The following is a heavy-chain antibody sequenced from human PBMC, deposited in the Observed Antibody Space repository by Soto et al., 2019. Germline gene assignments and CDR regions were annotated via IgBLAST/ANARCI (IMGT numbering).Heavy chain of an antibody. CDR3: ASDYGDYAHYYGMDV. Sequence: QVQLVESGGGVVQPGRSLRLSSAASGFTFSSYAMHWVRQAPGKGLEWVAVISYDGSNKYYADSVKGRFTISRDNSKNTLYLQMNSLRAEDTAVYYCASDYGDYAHYYGMDVWGQGTTVTVSS. CDR2: ISYDGSNK. CDR1: GFTFSSYA. D-gene: IGHD4-17*01. J-gene: IGHJ6*02. V-gene: IGHV3-30-3*01.